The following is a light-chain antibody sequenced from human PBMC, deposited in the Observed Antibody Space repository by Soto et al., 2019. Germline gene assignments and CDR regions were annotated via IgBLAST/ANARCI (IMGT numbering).Light chain of an antibody. CDR2: DVT. V-gene: IGLV2-11*01. Sequence: QSALTQPRSVSGSPGQSVTISCTGTSSDVGTYDFVSWYQQLPVKAPKLIIYDVTKRPSGVPDRFSGSKSANTASLTISGLQAEDEADYYCCPYAGSHPWVFGGGTKLTVL. CDR3: CPYAGSHPWV. CDR1: SSDVGTYDF. J-gene: IGLJ3*02.